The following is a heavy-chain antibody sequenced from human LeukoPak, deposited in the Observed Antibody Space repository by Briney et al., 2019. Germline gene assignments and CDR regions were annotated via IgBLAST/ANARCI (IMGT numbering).Heavy chain of an antibody. D-gene: IGHD2-15*01. CDR1: GFTFSTYS. V-gene: IGHV3-48*01. CDR3: ASRLVGGGTSY. CDR2: ISSKSTTI. J-gene: IGHJ4*02. Sequence: GGSLRLSCAASGFTFSTYSINWVRQAPGEGLEWVSYISSKSTTIYYADSVKGRFTISRDNAGNSLYLQMDSLRAEDTAVYYCASRLVGGGTSYWGQGTLVTVSS.